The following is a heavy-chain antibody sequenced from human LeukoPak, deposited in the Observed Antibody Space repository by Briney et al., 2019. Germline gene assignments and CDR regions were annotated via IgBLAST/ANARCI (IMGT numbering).Heavy chain of an antibody. CDR1: GYTFTGYY. V-gene: IGHV1-2*02. Sequence: ASVKVSCKASGYTFTGYYMHWVRQAPGQGLEWMGWINPNSGGTNYAQKFQGRVTMTRDTSISTAYMELSRLRSDDTAVYYCAREYAGSAYFDYWGQGTLVTVSS. CDR2: INPNSGGT. D-gene: IGHD2-15*01. J-gene: IGHJ4*02. CDR3: AREYAGSAYFDY.